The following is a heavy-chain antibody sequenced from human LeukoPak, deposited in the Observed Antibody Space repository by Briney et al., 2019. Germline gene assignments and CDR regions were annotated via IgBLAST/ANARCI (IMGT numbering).Heavy chain of an antibody. CDR3: ARDTTRWFSPSDH. Sequence: IPSKTLSLTCTVSGGSISSYYWSWIRQPPGKGLEWIGYIYYSGSTNYNPSLKSRVTISVDTSKNQFSLKLSSVTAADTAVYYCARDTTRWFSPSDHWGQGTLVTVSS. CDR2: IYYSGST. D-gene: IGHD2-15*01. CDR1: GGSISSYY. J-gene: IGHJ4*02. V-gene: IGHV4-59*12.